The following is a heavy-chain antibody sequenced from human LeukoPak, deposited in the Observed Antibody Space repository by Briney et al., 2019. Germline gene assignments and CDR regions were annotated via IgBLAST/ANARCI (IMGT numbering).Heavy chain of an antibody. CDR1: GFTFTGYY. Sequence: ASVKVSCKASGFTFTGYYMHWVRQAPGQGLEWMGWINPNSGGTNYAQKLQGRVTMTTDTSTSTAYMELRSLRSDDTAVYYCATSEGAKGGFDYWGQGTLVTVSP. CDR2: INPNSGGT. D-gene: IGHD1-26*01. J-gene: IGHJ4*02. CDR3: ATSEGAKGGFDY. V-gene: IGHV1-2*02.